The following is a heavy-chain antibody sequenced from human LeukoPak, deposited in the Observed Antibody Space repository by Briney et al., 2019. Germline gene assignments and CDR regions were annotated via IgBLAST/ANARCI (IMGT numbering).Heavy chain of an antibody. CDR1: GGSVSSSSHY. CDR2: IYYSGST. D-gene: IGHD1-26*01. Sequence: SETLSLTCTVSGGSVSSSSHYWGWIRQPPGKGLEWIGSIYYSGSTYYNPSLKSRVTISIDTSKNQFSLKLSSVTAADTAVYSCARLDWATIYFDYWGQGTLATVSS. V-gene: IGHV4-39*01. J-gene: IGHJ4*02. CDR3: ARLDWATIYFDY.